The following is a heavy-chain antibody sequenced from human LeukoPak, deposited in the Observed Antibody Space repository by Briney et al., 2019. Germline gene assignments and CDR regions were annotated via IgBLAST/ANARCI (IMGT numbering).Heavy chain of an antibody. CDR3: ASDIVVVPAAMDYYMDV. D-gene: IGHD2-2*01. CDR1: GFTFSGYA. V-gene: IGHV3-23*01. CDR2: ISGSGGST. J-gene: IGHJ6*03. Sequence: PGGSLRLSCAASGFTFSGYAMSWVRQAPGKGLEWVSAISGSGGSTYYADSVKGRFTISRDNSKNTLYLQMNSLRAEDTAVYYCASDIVVVPAAMDYYMDVWGKGTTVTVSS.